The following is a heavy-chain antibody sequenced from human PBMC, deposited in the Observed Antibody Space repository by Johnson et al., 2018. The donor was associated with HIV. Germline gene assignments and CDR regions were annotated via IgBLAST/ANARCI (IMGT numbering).Heavy chain of an antibody. V-gene: IGHV3-53*01. CDR2: IYSGGST. CDR1: GFTVSSNY. CDR3: AKDLETGDDYVWGSYQLGAFDI. J-gene: IGHJ3*02. D-gene: IGHD3-16*02. Sequence: VQLVESGGGLIQPGGSLRLSCAASGFTVSSNYMSWVRQAPGKGLVWVSVIYSGGSTYYADPVKGRFTLSRDSPKNTLYLQMNSLRAEDTAVYYCAKDLETGDDYVWGSYQLGAFDIWGQGTMVTVSS.